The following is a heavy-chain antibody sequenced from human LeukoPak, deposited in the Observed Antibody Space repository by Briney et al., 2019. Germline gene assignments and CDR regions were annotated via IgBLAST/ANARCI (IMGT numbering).Heavy chain of an antibody. CDR2: IYYSGST. J-gene: IGHJ4*02. D-gene: IGHD3-10*01. V-gene: IGHV4-39*01. Sequence: SETLSLTCTVSGGSISSSSYYWGWIRQPPGKGLEWIGSIYYSGSTYYNPSLKSRVTISVDTSKNQFSLKLSSVTAADTAVYYCARQEVRGVIMTLDYWGQGTLVTVSS. CDR3: ARQEVRGVIMTLDY. CDR1: GGSISSSSYY.